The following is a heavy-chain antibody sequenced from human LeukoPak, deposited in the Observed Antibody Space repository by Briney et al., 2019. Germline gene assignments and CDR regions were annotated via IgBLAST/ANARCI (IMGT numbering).Heavy chain of an antibody. CDR2: ISYDGSNK. J-gene: IGHJ6*02. D-gene: IGHD4-17*01. V-gene: IGHV3-30*18. Sequence: PGGSLRLSCAASGFTFSSYGIHWVRQAPGKGLEWVAVISYDGSNKYYADSVKGRFTISRDNSKNTLYLQMNSLRAEDTAVYYCAKVLPSTVTNYYYYGMDVWGQGTTVTVSS. CDR1: GFTFSSYG. CDR3: AKVLPSTVTNYYYYGMDV.